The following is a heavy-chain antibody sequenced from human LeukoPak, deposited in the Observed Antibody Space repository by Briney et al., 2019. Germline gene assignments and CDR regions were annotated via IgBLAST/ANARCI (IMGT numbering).Heavy chain of an antibody. CDR2: INPNSGGT. D-gene: IGHD2-2*01. J-gene: IGHJ3*02. CDR3: AREFEGCSSTSCPPGFDT. Sequence: ASVKVSCKASGYTFTGYYMHWVRQAPGQGLEWMGWINPNSGGTNYAQKFQGRVTMTRDTSISTAYMELSRLRSDDTAVYYCAREFEGCSSTSCPPGFDTWGQGTMVTVSS. V-gene: IGHV1-2*02. CDR1: GYTFTGYY.